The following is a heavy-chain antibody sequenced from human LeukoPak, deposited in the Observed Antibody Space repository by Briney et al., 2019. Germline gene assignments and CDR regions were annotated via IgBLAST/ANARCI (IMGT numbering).Heavy chain of an antibody. D-gene: IGHD5-12*01. CDR1: GLTFSNAW. J-gene: IGHJ4*02. CDR3: TTPKYSGYDFYF. CDR2: IKSKTDGGTT. V-gene: IGHV3-15*01. Sequence: PGGSLRLSCAASGLTFSNAWMSWVRQAPGKGLEWVGRIKSKTDGGTTDYAAPVNGRFTISRDDSKNTLFLQMNSLKTEDTAVYYCTTPKYSGYDFYFWGQGTLVTVSS.